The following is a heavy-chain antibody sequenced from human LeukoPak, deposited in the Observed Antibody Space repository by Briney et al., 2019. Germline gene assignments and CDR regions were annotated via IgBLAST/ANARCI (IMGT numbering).Heavy chain of an antibody. D-gene: IGHD6-19*01. CDR2: IYYSGGT. CDR1: GGSISSYY. Sequence: SETLSLTCTVSGGSISSYYWSWIRQPPGKGLEWIGYIYYSGGTNYNPSLKSRVTTSVDTSKNQFSLKLSSVTAADTAVYYCAKRHSSGWYYFDYWGQGTLVTVSS. CDR3: AKRHSSGWYYFDY. J-gene: IGHJ4*02. V-gene: IGHV4-59*01.